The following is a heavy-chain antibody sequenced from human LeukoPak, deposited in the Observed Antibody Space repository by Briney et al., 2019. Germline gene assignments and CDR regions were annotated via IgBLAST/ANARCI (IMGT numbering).Heavy chain of an antibody. CDR2: TGNKANNYPT. J-gene: IGHJ4*02. V-gene: IGHV3-72*01. CDR1: GFTFSDHY. D-gene: IGHD2-15*01. CDR3: ARGSRMEGVVAARYSPILYSFDY. Sequence: GGSLRLSCAASGFTFSDHYMDWVRQAPGKGLEWIGRTGNKANNYPTEYAASVKGRFTISRDDSKNSLYLQMNSLKTEDTAVYYWARGSRMEGVVAARYSPILYSFDYGARGPLVPVS.